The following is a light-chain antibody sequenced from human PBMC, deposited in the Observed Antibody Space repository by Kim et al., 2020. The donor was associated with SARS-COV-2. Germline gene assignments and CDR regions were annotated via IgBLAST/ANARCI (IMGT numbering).Light chain of an antibody. CDR2: VTS. CDR1: QSVAGDH. CDR3: QQYDWPPYT. Sequence: LAPWERATLSCMASQSVAGDHLAWFRQKPGQTPRLLIYVTSSRAAGIADRFSAGGSGTDFTLTISRLEPEDFAIYYCQQYDWPPYTLGQGTKLEI. J-gene: IGKJ2*01. V-gene: IGKV3-20*01.